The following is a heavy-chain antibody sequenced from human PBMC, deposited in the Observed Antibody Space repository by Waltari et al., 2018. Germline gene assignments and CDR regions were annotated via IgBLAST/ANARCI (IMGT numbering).Heavy chain of an antibody. V-gene: IGHV1-69*02. J-gene: IGHJ4*02. Sequence: QVQLVQSGAEVKKPGSSVKVSCKASGGTFSSYTISWVRQAPGQGLEWMGRISPSRGIANYAQKFQGRVTITADKSTSTAYMELSSLRSEDTAVYYCARGGATVAPFDYWGQGTLVTVSS. CDR1: GGTFSSYT. D-gene: IGHD4-17*01. CDR2: ISPSRGIA. CDR3: ARGGATVAPFDY.